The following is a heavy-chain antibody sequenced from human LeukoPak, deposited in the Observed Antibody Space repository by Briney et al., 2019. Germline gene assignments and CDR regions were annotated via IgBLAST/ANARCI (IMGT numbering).Heavy chain of an antibody. J-gene: IGHJ4*02. Sequence: PSQTLSLTCTVSGGSISSGDYYWSWIRQPPGKGLEWIGYIYCSGSTYYNPSLKSRVTISVDTSKNQFSLKLSSVTAADTAVYYCARGTGLRRPIDYWGQGTLVTVSS. V-gene: IGHV4-30-4*01. D-gene: IGHD1-1*01. CDR3: ARGTGLRRPIDY. CDR1: GGSISSGDYY. CDR2: IYCSGST.